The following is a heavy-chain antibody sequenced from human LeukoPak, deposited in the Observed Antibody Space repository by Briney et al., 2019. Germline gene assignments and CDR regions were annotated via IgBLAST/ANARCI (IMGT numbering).Heavy chain of an antibody. CDR1: GFTFTSYG. J-gene: IGHJ4*02. V-gene: IGHV3-33*06. Sequence: GRSLRLSCAASGFTFTSYGMHWVRQAPAEGLEWVAVIWYDGTNERYADSVKGRFTISRDNSKNTLYLQMNSLGAEDTAVYYCAKDGRGYCSGGRCHFYYFDYWGQGTLVTVSS. CDR2: IWYDGTNE. D-gene: IGHD2-15*01. CDR3: AKDGRGYCSGGRCHFYYFDY.